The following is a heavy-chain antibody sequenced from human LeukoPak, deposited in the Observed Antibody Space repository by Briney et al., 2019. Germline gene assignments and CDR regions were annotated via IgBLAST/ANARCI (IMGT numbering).Heavy chain of an antibody. CDR3: ARVMYGGKEGTFDY. V-gene: IGHV5-51*01. CDR2: NNPADSDT. CDR1: GYSFTNYW. J-gene: IGHJ4*02. Sequence: GESLKISCKGSGYSFTNYWIGWVRQMPGKGLEWMGINNPADSDTRKSPAFHGQVTISADKSISTPYLQWSSLKAADSAMYYCARVMYGGKEGTFDYWGQGTLVTVSS. D-gene: IGHD4-23*01.